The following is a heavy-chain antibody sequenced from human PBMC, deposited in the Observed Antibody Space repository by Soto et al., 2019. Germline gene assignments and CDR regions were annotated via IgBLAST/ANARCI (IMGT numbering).Heavy chain of an antibody. D-gene: IGHD2-15*01. CDR2: ISSSSSYI. CDR1: GFTFSSYS. Sequence: GGSLRLSCAASGFTFSSYSMNWVRQAPGKGLEWVSSISSSSSYIYYADSVKGRFTISRDNAKNSLYLQMNSLRAEDTAVYYCARTPPPVVVAAGDYYYYYYMDVWGKGTTVTVSS. CDR3: ARTPPPVVVAAGDYYYYYYMDV. V-gene: IGHV3-21*01. J-gene: IGHJ6*03.